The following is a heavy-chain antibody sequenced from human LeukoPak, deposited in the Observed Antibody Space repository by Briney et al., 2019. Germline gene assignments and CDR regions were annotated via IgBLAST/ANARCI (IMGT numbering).Heavy chain of an antibody. Sequence: GRSLRLSCAASGFTFSSYGMHWVRQAPGKGQEWVAVISYDGSNKYYADSVKGRFTISRDNSKNTLYLQMNSLRAEDTAVYYCARDWGYYYYYGMDVWGQGTTVTVSS. CDR2: ISYDGSNK. CDR1: GFTFSSYG. D-gene: IGHD3-16*01. V-gene: IGHV3-30*03. CDR3: ARDWGYYYYYGMDV. J-gene: IGHJ6*02.